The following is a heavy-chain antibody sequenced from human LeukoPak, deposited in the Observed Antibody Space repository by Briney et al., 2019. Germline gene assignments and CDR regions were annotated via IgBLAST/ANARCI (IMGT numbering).Heavy chain of an antibody. CDR1: GASISNYY. CDR2: VHYSGIT. V-gene: IGHV4-59*01. D-gene: IGHD4-23*01. Sequence: SETLSLTCSVSGASISNYYWSWIRQPPGKGLEWIGYVHYSGITNYNPSPKSRVTMSADTSKSQLSLRLNSVTAADTAVYYCTRDRWLDFWGQGTLVTVSS. J-gene: IGHJ4*02. CDR3: TRDRWLDF.